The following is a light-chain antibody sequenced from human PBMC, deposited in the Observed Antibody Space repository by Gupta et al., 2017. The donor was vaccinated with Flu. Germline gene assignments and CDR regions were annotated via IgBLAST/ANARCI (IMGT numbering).Light chain of an antibody. CDR2: EVN. V-gene: IGLV2-8*01. CDR3: CSYGGSKF. Sequence: SALTQPPSASGSPGQSVTISCTGTSSDVGGYNYVAWYHQHPGKAHKLIIYEVNKRPSGVPDRFSGSKSGNTASLTVAGLLAEDEADYYCCSYGGSKFFGGGTKLTVL. CDR1: SSDVGGYNY. J-gene: IGLJ2*01.